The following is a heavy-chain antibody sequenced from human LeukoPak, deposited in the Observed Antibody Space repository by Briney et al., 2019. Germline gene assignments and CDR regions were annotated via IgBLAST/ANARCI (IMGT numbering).Heavy chain of an antibody. CDR1: GFTFSSYS. J-gene: IGHJ4*02. CDR3: ARVGMGVPAAPFDY. D-gene: IGHD2-2*01. V-gene: IGHV3-21*01. CDR2: ISSSSSYI. Sequence: GGSLRLSCAASGFTFSSYSMNWVRQAPGKGLEWVSSISSSSSYIYYADSVKGRFTISRDNAKNSLYLQMNSLRAEDTAVYYCARVGMGVPAAPFDYWGQGTLVTVSS.